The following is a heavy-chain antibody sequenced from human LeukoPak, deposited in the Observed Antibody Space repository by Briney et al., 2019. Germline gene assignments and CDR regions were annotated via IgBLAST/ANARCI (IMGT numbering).Heavy chain of an antibody. D-gene: IGHD3-22*01. CDR1: GFTFSGYG. CDR2: ISYDGSNK. Sequence: GGSLRLSCAASGFTFSGYGMHWVRQAPGKGLEWVAVISYDGSNKYYADSVKGRFTISRDNSKNTLYLQMNSLRAEDTAVYYCAKDMGYDTIVVNYWGQGTLVTVSS. CDR3: AKDMGYDTIVVNY. V-gene: IGHV3-30*18. J-gene: IGHJ4*02.